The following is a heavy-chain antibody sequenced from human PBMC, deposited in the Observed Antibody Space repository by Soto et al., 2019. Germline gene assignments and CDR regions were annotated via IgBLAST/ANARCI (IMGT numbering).Heavy chain of an antibody. Sequence: QLQLQESGPGLVKPSETLSLTCTVSGGSISSSSYYWGWIRQPPGKGLEWIGSIYYSGTTYYNPSLKSRVTLSVDTSKTHFSLRLSSVTAADTAVYYCARHDYYESSGYYSHFQHWGQGTLVTVSS. D-gene: IGHD3-22*01. J-gene: IGHJ1*01. CDR1: GGSISSSSYY. V-gene: IGHV4-39*01. CDR3: ARHDYYESSGYYSHFQH. CDR2: IYYSGTT.